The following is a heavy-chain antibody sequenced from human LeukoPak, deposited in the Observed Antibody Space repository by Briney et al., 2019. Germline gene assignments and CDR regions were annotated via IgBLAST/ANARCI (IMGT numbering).Heavy chain of an antibody. D-gene: IGHD3-10*01. CDR1: GGSISGYY. V-gene: IGHV4-4*07. CDR3: ARDFSGITMVRGVILPFDY. J-gene: IGHJ4*02. CDR2: IYTSGST. Sequence: SETLSLTCTVSGGSISGYYWSWIRQPAGKGLEWIGRIYTSGSTNYNPSLKSRVTMSVDTSKNQFSLKLSSVTAADTAVYYCARDFSGITMVRGVILPFDYSGQGTLVTVSS.